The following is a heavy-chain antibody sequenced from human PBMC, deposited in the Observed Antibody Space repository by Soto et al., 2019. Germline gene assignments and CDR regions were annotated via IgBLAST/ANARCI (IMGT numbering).Heavy chain of an antibody. D-gene: IGHD7-27*01. J-gene: IGHJ4*02. CDR1: GGSISSYY. Sequence: SETLSLTCTVSGGSISSYYWSWIRQPPGKGLEWIGYIYYSGSTNYNPSLKSRITISVDTSKNQFSLQLSTVTAADTAVYFCARVLGHQDIAGFDYWGQGTMVTVSS. CDR2: IYYSGST. CDR3: ARVLGHQDIAGFDY. V-gene: IGHV4-59*01.